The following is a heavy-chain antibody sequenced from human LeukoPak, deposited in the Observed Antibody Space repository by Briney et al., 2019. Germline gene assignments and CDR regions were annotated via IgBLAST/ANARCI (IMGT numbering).Heavy chain of an antibody. Sequence: PSETLSLTCTVSGDSIIFNIYWCAWVRLPPGKGLEWIDATFYTGRTFYNPSLKSRVTISVDTSKNQFSLDLNSATAADTADYYCARRRHNFDFYNVWGQGTRVLVSS. CDR3: ARRRHNFDFYNV. J-gene: IGHJ3*01. CDR1: GDSIIFNIYW. V-gene: IGHV4-39*01. D-gene: IGHD3/OR15-3a*01. CDR2: TFYTGRT.